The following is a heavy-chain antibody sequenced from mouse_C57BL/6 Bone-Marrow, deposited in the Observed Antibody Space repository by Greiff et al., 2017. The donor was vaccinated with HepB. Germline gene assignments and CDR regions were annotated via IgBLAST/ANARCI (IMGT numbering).Heavy chain of an antibody. Sequence: VKLVESGPGLVAPSQSLSITCTVSGFSLTSYGVHWVRQPPGKGLEWLVVIWSDGSTTYNSALKSRLSISKDNSKSQVFLKMNSLQTDVTAMYYCARHEYYGSSYDAMDYWGQGTSVTVSS. CDR3: ARHEYYGSSYDAMDY. CDR1: GFSLTSYG. V-gene: IGHV2-6-1*01. D-gene: IGHD1-1*01. J-gene: IGHJ4*01. CDR2: IWSDGST.